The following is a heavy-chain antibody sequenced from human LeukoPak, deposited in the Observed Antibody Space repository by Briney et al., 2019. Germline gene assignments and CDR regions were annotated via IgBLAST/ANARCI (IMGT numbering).Heavy chain of an antibody. CDR2: IYYSGST. V-gene: IGHV4-39*01. CDR3: ARHGHHGDHDY. J-gene: IGHJ4*02. CDR1: GGSISSSSYY. D-gene: IGHD2-21*02. Sequence: PSETLSLTCTVSGGSISSSSYYWGWIRQPPGKGREGIGSIYYSGSTYYNPSLNSRVTISLDTSKNHFSLKLTSVIAADTAVYYCARHGHHGDHDYWGQGTLVTVSS.